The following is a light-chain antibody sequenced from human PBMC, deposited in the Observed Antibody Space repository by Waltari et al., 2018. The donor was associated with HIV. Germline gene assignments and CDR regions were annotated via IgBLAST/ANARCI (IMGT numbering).Light chain of an antibody. J-gene: IGLJ3*02. V-gene: IGLV8-61*01. CDR3: VLYMGGAWV. Sequence: QTVVTQEPSSSVSPGGTVTLTCGLRSDSVSTTPYASWYRQTPGHAPRTLIYSTNVRSSGVPDRFSGSILGNKAALTITGAQADDECHYYCVLYMGGAWVFGGGTKLTVL. CDR1: SDSVSTTPY. CDR2: STN.